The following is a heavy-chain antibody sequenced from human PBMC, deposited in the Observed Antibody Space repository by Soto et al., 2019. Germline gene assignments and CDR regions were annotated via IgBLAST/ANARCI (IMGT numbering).Heavy chain of an antibody. CDR1: GLTVSSYW. CDR2: IKQDESKK. CDR3: AKDGYYNGWDV. V-gene: IGHV3-7*01. Sequence: TGGSLRLSCEPAGLTVSSYWMSWVRQAQRKGLEWVANIKQDESKKYYVDSVKGQFTISRDNAKNSLYLQMNSLRAEDTAVYYCAKDGYYNGWDVWGQGT. J-gene: IGHJ6*02.